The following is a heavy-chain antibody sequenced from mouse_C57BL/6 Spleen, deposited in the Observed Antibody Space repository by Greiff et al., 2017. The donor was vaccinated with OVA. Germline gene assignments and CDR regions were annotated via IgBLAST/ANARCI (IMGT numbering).Heavy chain of an antibody. V-gene: IGHV1-82*01. CDR1: GYAFSSSW. J-gene: IGHJ4*01. Sequence: VQLQQSGPELVKPGASVKISCKASGYAFSSSWMNWVKQRPGTGLEWIGRIYPGDGDTNYNGKFKGKATLTADKSSSTAYMQLSSLTSDDSAVYVCARRGYYYAMDYWGQGTSVTVSS. D-gene: IGHD2-2*01. CDR3: ARRGYYYAMDY. CDR2: IYPGDGDT.